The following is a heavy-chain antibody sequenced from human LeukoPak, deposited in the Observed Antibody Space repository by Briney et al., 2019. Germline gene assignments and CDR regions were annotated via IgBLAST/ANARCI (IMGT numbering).Heavy chain of an antibody. V-gene: IGHV3-23*01. CDR1: GFTFSSYA. CDR2: ISGSGGST. J-gene: IGHJ4*02. CDR3: AKTSNYYGSGSYYFDY. Sequence: QPGGSLRLSCAASGFTFSSYAMSWVRQAPGKGLEWVSAISGSGGSTYYADSVKGRFTISRDNSKNTLYLQMNSLRAEDTAVYYCAKTSNYYGSGSYYFDYWGQGTLVTVSS. D-gene: IGHD3-10*01.